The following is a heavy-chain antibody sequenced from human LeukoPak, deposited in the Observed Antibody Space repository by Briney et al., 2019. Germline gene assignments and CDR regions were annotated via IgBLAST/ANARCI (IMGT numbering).Heavy chain of an antibody. CDR3: ARHAGGIAAAGTRPFDY. J-gene: IGHJ4*02. CDR1: GGSIDSSTYY. V-gene: IGHV4-39*01. CDR2: INYSGST. D-gene: IGHD6-13*01. Sequence: PSETLSLTCTVSGGSIDSSTYYWGWIRQPPGKGLEWIGSINYSGSTYYNPSLKSRVTVSVDTSKNQFSLKLSSVTAADTAVYYCARHAGGIAAAGTRPFDYWGQGTLVTVSS.